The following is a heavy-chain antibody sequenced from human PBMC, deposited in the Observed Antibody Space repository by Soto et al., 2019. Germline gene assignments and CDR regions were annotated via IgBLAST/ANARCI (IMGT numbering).Heavy chain of an antibody. Sequence: SVKVSCKASGYTFTGYYMHWVRQAPGQGLEWMGGIIPIFGTANYAQKFQGRVTITADESTSTAYMELSSLRSEDTAVYYCARAPRYSGSYFIGRFDPWGQGTLVTVSS. CDR3: ARAPRYSGSYFIGRFDP. J-gene: IGHJ5*02. V-gene: IGHV1-69*13. CDR2: IIPIFGTA. D-gene: IGHD1-26*01. CDR1: GYTFTGYY.